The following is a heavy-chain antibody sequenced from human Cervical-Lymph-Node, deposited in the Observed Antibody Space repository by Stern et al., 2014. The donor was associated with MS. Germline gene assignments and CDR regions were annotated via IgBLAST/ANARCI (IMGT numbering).Heavy chain of an antibody. J-gene: IGHJ3*01. CDR2: IVPVLGSP. D-gene: IGHD4-17*01. CDR1: GDSFSSYP. CDR3: ARDAGDYFARVHDAFDV. Sequence: QMQLVQSGAEVKKPGSSVKVSCKASGDSFSSYPINWVRQAPGQGLEWMGGIVPVLGSPNYPQHSPGRVTITADASTNTAYMELRDLRSEDTAIYYCARDAGDYFARVHDAFDVWGQGTMVTVSS. V-gene: IGHV1-69*01.